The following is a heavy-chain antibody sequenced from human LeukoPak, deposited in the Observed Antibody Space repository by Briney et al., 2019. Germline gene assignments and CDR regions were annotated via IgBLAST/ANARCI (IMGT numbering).Heavy chain of an antibody. CDR1: GYTLTELS. Sequence: ASVKVSCKVSGYTLTELSMHWVRQAPGQGLEWMGWINPNSGGTNYAQKFQGRVTMTRDTSISTAYMELSRLRSDDTAVYYCAREGYSSGWFQATNFDYWGQGTLVTVSS. V-gene: IGHV1-2*02. J-gene: IGHJ4*02. CDR3: AREGYSSGWFQATNFDY. CDR2: INPNSGGT. D-gene: IGHD6-19*01.